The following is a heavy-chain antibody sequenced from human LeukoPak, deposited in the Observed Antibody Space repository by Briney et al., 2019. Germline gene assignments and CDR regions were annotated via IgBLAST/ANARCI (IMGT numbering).Heavy chain of an antibody. J-gene: IGHJ4*02. D-gene: IGHD3-10*01. CDR2: IYYSGST. CDR1: GGSISSYY. Sequence: SETLSLTCTVSGGSISSYYWSWLRQPPGKGLEWIGYIYYSGSTNYNPSLKSRVTISVDTSKNQFSLKLSSVTAADTAAYYCARDGGRDYYGSGSYDYYFDYWGQGTLVTVSS. V-gene: IGHV4-59*01. CDR3: ARDGGRDYYGSGSYDYYFDY.